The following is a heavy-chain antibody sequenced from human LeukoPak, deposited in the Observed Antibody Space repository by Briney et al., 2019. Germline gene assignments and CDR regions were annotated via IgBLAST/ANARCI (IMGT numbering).Heavy chain of an antibody. D-gene: IGHD4-11*01. Sequence: GGSLRLSCAASGFLFSSYWMSWVRQAPGKGLEFISTISGDERYTNYADSVKGRFTISRDNSRDTLYLQMSSLRIDDTAVYYCVKDSDNYLFDYWGQGTLVTVAS. V-gene: IGHV3-64D*06. CDR2: ISGDERYT. J-gene: IGHJ4*02. CDR1: GFLFSSYW. CDR3: VKDSDNYLFDY.